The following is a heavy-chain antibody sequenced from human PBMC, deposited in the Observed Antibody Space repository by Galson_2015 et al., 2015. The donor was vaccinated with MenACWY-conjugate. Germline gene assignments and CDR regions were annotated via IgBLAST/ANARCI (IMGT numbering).Heavy chain of an antibody. CDR3: ARAKEQWLSKTFDL. D-gene: IGHD6-19*01. Sequence: SLRLSCATSGFTFSNSWMGWVRQAPGKGLEWVANIKQDGSGKYYVDSVKGRFIISRDNAKNSLFLQMDSLRAEDTALYYCARAKEQWLSKTFDLWGQGRMVTVSS. CDR2: IKQDGSGK. V-gene: IGHV3-7*01. J-gene: IGHJ3*01. CDR1: GFTFSNSW.